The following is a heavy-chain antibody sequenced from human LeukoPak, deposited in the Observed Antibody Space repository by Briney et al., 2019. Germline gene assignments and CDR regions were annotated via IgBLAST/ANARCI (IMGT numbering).Heavy chain of an antibody. D-gene: IGHD3-22*01. CDR2: IRRKANSYAT. CDR3: TRLDDSSGYYQRPREDV. CDR1: GFTFSGSA. J-gene: IGHJ6*02. Sequence: GGSLELSCAASGFTFSGSAMHWVRQASGKGLGWVGRIRRKANSYATAYAASVRGRFTISRDDSKNTAYLQMNSLKTEDTAVYYCTRLDDSSGYYQRPREDVWGQGTTVTVSS. V-gene: IGHV3-73*01.